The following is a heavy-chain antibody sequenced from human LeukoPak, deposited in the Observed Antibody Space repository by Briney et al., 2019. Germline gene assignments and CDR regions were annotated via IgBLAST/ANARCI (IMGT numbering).Heavy chain of an antibody. V-gene: IGHV1-8*01. CDR1: GYTFTSYD. D-gene: IGHD2-21*02. J-gene: IGHJ4*02. CDR3: ARRCGGDCYSSLDY. Sequence: ASVKVSCKASGYTFTSYDINWLRQATGQGLEWMGWMNPNSGNTGFAQRFQGRVTMTRNASISTAYMELSSLRSEDTAVYYCARRCGGDCYSSLDYWGQGTLVTVSS. CDR2: MNPNSGNT.